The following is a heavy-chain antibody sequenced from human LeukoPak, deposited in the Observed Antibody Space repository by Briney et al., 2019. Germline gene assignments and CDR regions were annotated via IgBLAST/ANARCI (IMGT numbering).Heavy chain of an antibody. V-gene: IGHV1-69*13. CDR3: ARDRRYYYDSSGYLKAFDI. CDR1: GGTFSSYA. CDR2: IIPIFGTA. J-gene: IGHJ3*02. D-gene: IGHD3-22*01. Sequence: ASVKVSCKASGGTFSSYAISWVRQAPGQGLEWMGGIIPIFGTANYAQKFQGRVTITADESTSTAYMELSSLRSEDTAVYYCARDRRYYYDSSGYLKAFDIWGQGTMVTVSS.